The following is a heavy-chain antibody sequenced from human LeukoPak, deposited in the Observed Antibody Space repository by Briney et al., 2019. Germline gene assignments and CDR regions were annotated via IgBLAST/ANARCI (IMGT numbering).Heavy chain of an antibody. CDR3: AREGAYYDSSGYYLLFDY. CDR2: ISSSSSYI. D-gene: IGHD3-22*01. CDR1: GFTVSSYS. Sequence: GGSLRLSCAASGFTVSSYSMNWVRQAPGKGLEWVSSISSSSSYIYYADSVKGRFTISRDNAKNSLYLQMNSLRAEDTAVYYCAREGAYYDSSGYYLLFDYWGQGTLVTVSS. J-gene: IGHJ4*02. V-gene: IGHV3-21*01.